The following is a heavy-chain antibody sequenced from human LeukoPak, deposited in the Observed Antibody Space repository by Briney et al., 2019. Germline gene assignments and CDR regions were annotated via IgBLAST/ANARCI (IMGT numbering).Heavy chain of an antibody. V-gene: IGHV3-53*01. CDR2: IYSGGST. Sequence: PGGSLRLSCAASGFTVSSNYMSWVRQAPGKGLEWASVIYSGGSTYYADSVKGRFTISRDNSKNTLYLQMNSLRAEDTAVYYCVRDYTVTHGFDYWGQGTLVTVSS. CDR3: VRDYTVTHGFDY. CDR1: GFTVSSNY. D-gene: IGHD4-17*01. J-gene: IGHJ4*02.